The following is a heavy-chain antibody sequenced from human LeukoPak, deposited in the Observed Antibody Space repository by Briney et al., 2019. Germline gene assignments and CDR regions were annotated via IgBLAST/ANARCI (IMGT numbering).Heavy chain of an antibody. J-gene: IGHJ4*02. CDR1: GFTFSSYA. CDR3: AKIGVSGYNSGDYFDY. V-gene: IGHV3-23*01. CDR2: FSDSAGTT. D-gene: IGHD6-19*01. Sequence: GGSLRPSCAASGFTFSSYAMSWVRQAPGKGLEWVSVFSDSAGTTFYADSVKGRFTISRDNSKNTLYLQMNSLRAEDTAIYYCAKIGVSGYNSGDYFDYWGQGTLVTVSS.